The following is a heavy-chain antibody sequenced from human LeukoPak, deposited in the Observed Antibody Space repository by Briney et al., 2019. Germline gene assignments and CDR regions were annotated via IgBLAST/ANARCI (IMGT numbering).Heavy chain of an antibody. Sequence: SETLSLTCTVSGGSFSSDHYYWSWIRQYAGKGLEWIGYIYYSGSTYYNPSLKSRVTISVDTSKKQFSLKLTSVTAADTAVYYCAAVVPATANAFDIWGQGTMVTVSS. CDR1: GGSFSSDHYY. CDR2: IYYSGST. J-gene: IGHJ3*02. CDR3: AAVVPATANAFDI. V-gene: IGHV4-31*03. D-gene: IGHD2-2*01.